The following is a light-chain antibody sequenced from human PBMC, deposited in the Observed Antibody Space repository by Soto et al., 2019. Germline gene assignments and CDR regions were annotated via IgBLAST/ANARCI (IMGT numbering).Light chain of an antibody. CDR1: QSISSW. J-gene: IGKJ4*01. CDR2: QAS. CDR3: QSGVT. Sequence: DIQMTQSPSTLSASVGDRVTITCRASQSISSWLAWYQQKPGKAPKLLIYQASSLQSGVPSRFSGSGSGTEFALTISSRQPDDFATYYCQSGVTFGGGTKVEIK. V-gene: IGKV1-5*03.